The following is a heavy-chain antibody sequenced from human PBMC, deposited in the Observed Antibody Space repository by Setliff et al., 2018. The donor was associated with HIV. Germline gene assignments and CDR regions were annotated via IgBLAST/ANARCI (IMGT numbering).Heavy chain of an antibody. D-gene: IGHD3-3*01. V-gene: IGHV4-39*01. Sequence: PSETLSLTCTVSGDSISSGDYYWSWIRQPPLKGLEWIGYIYYSGSTYYNPSLKSRVTISVDTSKNQFSLKLTSVTAADTAGYYCARHPPHGDYFDYWGQGTLVTV. CDR3: ARHPPHGDYFDY. CDR2: IYYSGST. CDR1: GDSISSGDYY. J-gene: IGHJ4*02.